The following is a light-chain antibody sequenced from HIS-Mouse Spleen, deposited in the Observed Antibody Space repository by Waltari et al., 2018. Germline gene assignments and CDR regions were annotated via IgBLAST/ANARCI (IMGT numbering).Light chain of an antibody. CDR2: DVS. V-gene: IGLV2-14*03. Sequence: QSALTQPASVSGSPGQSIPISCTGTSSDGGGRNSVSWYQQHPGKAPKLMIYDVSNRPSGVSNRFSGSKSGNTASLTISGLQAEDEADYYCSSYTSSSTWVFGGGTKLTVL. CDR3: SSYTSSSTWV. CDR1: SSDGGGRNS. J-gene: IGLJ3*02.